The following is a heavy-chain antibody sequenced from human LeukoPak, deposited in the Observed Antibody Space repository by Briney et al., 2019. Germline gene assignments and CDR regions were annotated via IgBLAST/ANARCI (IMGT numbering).Heavy chain of an antibody. J-gene: IGHJ1*01. CDR1: GYTFTSYY. Sequence: ASVTVSCKASGYTFTSYYMHWVRQAPGQGLEWMGIINPSGGSTSYAQKFQGRVTMTRDTSTSTVYMELSSLRSEDTAVYYCARDLGCSSTSCKGTPQHWGQGTLVTVSS. CDR3: ARDLGCSSTSCKGTPQH. CDR2: INPSGGST. V-gene: IGHV1-46*01. D-gene: IGHD2-2*01.